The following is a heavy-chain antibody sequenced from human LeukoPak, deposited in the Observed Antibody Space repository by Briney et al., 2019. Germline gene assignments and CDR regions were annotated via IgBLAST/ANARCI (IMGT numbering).Heavy chain of an antibody. D-gene: IGHD4-23*01. V-gene: IGHV1-18*01. J-gene: IGHJ5*02. CDR2: ISAYNGNT. Sequence: ASVKVSCTASGYTFTSYGISWVRQAPGQGLEWMGWISAYNGNTNYAQKLQGRVTMTTDTSTSTAYMELRSLRSDDTAVYYCARDRNGGNMFDPWGQGTLVTVSS. CDR3: ARDRNGGNMFDP. CDR1: GYTFTSYG.